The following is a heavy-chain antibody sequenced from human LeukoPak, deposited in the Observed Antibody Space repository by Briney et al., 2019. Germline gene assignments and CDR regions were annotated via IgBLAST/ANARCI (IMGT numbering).Heavy chain of an antibody. CDR1: GYTFTSYA. Sequence: ASVKVSCKASGYTFTSYAMNWVRQAPGQGLEWMGIINPSGGSTSYAQKFQGRVTMTRDMSTSTVYMELSSLRSEDTAVYYCARERGGEASGGDGDFDYWGQGTLVTVSS. D-gene: IGHD2-21*02. CDR2: INPSGGST. CDR3: ARERGGEASGGDGDFDY. V-gene: IGHV1-46*01. J-gene: IGHJ4*02.